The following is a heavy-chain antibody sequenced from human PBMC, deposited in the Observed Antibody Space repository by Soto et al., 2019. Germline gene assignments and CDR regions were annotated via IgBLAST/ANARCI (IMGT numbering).Heavy chain of an antibody. CDR3: ASGIQLWLRRINNGYSG. D-gene: IGHD5-18*01. Sequence: QVQLVQSGAEVKKPESSVKVSCKAPGGTFSTYAISWVGQAAGQGLEWMGGIIDMFGTANYARRFQDRVTITTDESTNTVYMELSSLTSEDTAVYFCASGIQLWLRRINNGYSGWGQGTLVTVSS. CDR2: IIDMFGTA. CDR1: GGTFSTYA. V-gene: IGHV1-69*05. J-gene: IGHJ4*02.